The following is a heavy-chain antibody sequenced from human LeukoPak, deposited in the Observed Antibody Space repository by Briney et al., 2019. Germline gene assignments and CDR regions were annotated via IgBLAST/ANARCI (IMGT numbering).Heavy chain of an antibody. CDR2: INWNGGSP. CDR3: ARGPTRYYYDSSGYYYSEYFQH. Sequence: GGCLRLSRAASLCTFDDYGMSGVRPAPGRGVEGVYGINWNGGSPGHEDSLKGRFTISRDNAKNSLYLQMNSLRAEDTALYHCARGPTRYYYDSSGYYYSEYFQHWGQGTLVTVSS. CDR1: LCTFDDYG. D-gene: IGHD3-22*01. V-gene: IGHV3-20*01. J-gene: IGHJ1*01.